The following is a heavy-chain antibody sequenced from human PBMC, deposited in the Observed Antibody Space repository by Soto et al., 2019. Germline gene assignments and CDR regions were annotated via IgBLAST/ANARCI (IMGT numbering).Heavy chain of an antibody. CDR2: ISESGGTT. CDR1: GFTFSSHE. J-gene: IGHJ6*02. Sequence: EVQLVEAGGGLVHVGGSLSLSCVVSGFTFSSHEMNWVRQAPGKGPEWVSKISESGGTTSYADSVKGRFTISRDNARDSLFLHMDSLRAEDTAVYYCARDRSLIFAVPPYGMDVWGQGTTLTVSS. V-gene: IGHV3-48*03. CDR3: ARDRSLIFAVPPYGMDV. D-gene: IGHD3-3*01.